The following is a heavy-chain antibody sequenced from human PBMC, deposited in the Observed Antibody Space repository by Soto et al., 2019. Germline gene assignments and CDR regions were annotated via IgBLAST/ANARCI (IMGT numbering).Heavy chain of an antibody. CDR3: AREYYYGSGTGLGY. CDR1: GFTFSSYA. J-gene: IGHJ4*02. D-gene: IGHD3-10*01. Sequence: QVQLVESGGGVVQPGRSLRLSCAASGFTFSSYAMHWVRQAPGKGLEWVAVISYDGSNKYYADSVKGRFTISRDNSKNTLYRQMNGMRAEDTAVYYCAREYYYGSGTGLGYWGQGTLVTGSS. CDR2: ISYDGSNK. V-gene: IGHV3-30-3*01.